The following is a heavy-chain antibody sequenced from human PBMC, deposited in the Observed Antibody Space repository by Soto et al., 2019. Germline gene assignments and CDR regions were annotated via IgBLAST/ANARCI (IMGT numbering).Heavy chain of an antibody. CDR1: GYTFTSYY. CDR2: INPSGGST. CDR3: ARKAGYSYPSYWFDP. D-gene: IGHD5-18*01. J-gene: IGHJ5*02. V-gene: IGHV1-46*01. Sequence: ASVKVSCKSSGYTFTSYYIHWVRQAPGQGLEWMGIINPSGGSTIYAQKFQGRVTMTRDTSTSTVYMELSSLRSEDTAVYYCARKAGYSYPSYWFDPWGQGILVTVSS.